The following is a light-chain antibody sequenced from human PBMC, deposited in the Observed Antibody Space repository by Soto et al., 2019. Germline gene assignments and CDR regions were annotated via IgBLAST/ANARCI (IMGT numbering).Light chain of an antibody. CDR2: DTT. CDR3: LLSYNGPYV. V-gene: IGLV7-46*01. J-gene: IGLJ1*01. Sequence: QAVGTQEPSLTVSPGGTVTPTCGSSTGAVTNGHYPYWFQQKPGQAPRTLIYDTTNRHSWTPARFSGSLLGGKAALTLSGAQPEDEAEYYCLLSYNGPYVFGTGTKATVL. CDR1: TGAVTNGHY.